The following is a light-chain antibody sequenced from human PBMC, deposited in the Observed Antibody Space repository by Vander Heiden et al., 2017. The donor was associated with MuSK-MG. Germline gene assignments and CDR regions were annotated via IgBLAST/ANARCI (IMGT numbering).Light chain of an antibody. CDR3: CSFASSSTVV. V-gene: IGLV2-23*02. Sequence: QSALTQPAPVSWSPGQSITIACTGTSSDVGSYNLVSWYQQHPGKAPILMMYEVSKRPSGVSNRFSGSKSGNTASLTISGLQAQDEADYYCCSFASSSTVVFGGGTKLTVL. J-gene: IGLJ2*01. CDR1: SSDVGSYNL. CDR2: EVS.